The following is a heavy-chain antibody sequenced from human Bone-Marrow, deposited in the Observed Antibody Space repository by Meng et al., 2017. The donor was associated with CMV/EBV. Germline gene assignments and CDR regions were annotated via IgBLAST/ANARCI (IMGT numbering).Heavy chain of an antibody. CDR1: GFTFEDYG. Sequence: GGSLRLSCAASGFTFEDYGMIWVRQAPGKGLEWVSGINWNGRSTGYADSVKGRFTISRDNAKNSLYLQMHSLRAEDTAFYYCARGLLWNYAPPAPWGQGTLVTVSS. CDR2: INWNGRST. CDR3: ARGLLWNYAPPAP. V-gene: IGHV3-20*04. J-gene: IGHJ5*02. D-gene: IGHD1-7*01.